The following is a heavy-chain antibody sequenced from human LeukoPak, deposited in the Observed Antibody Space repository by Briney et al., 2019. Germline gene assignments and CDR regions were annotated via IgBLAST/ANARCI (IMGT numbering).Heavy chain of an antibody. J-gene: IGHJ4*02. CDR2: IYYSGRT. CDR3: ARGRSHMGY. CDR1: GGSVSSGSYY. D-gene: IGHD2-21*01. V-gene: IGHV4-61*01. Sequence: SETLSLTCTVSGGSVSSGSYYWRWIRQPPGKGLEWIGYIYYSGRTNYNPCLKSRVSISVDTSNKQFFLQLRSVDDAEPARFYCARGRSHMGYWGQGTLVTVSS.